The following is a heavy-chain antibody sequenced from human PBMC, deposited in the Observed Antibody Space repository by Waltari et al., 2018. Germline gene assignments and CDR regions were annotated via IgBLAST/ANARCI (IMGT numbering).Heavy chain of an antibody. J-gene: IGHJ6*03. CDR3: ARDRGVRYYYYMDV. D-gene: IGHD3-10*01. Sequence: QVQLVQSGAEVKKPGASVKVSCKASGYTFTSYAMHWVRQAPGQRLEWMGWINAGNGNTKYSQESQGRVTSTRDTSASTAYMELSSLRSEDMAVYYCARDRGVRYYYYMDVWGKGTTVTVSS. CDR1: GYTFTSYA. CDR2: INAGNGNT. V-gene: IGHV1-3*03.